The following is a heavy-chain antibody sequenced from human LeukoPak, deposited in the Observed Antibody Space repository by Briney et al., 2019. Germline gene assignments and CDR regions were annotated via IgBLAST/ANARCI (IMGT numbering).Heavy chain of an antibody. CDR3: ARDGATAVAGTSFDY. Sequence: SVKVSCKASGGTFSSYAISWVRQAPGQGLEWMGGIIPIFGTASYAQKFQGRVTITADESTSTAYMELSSLRSEDTAVYYCARDGATAVAGTSFDYWGQGTLVPVSS. V-gene: IGHV1-69*13. CDR1: GGTFSSYA. J-gene: IGHJ4*02. D-gene: IGHD6-19*01. CDR2: IIPIFGTA.